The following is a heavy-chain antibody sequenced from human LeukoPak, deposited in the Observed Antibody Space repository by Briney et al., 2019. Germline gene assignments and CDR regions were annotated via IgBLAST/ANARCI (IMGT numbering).Heavy chain of an antibody. CDR2: ISGRSYSM. Sequence: GGSLRLSCAASGLTFSSYAMSWVRQAPGKGLEWVAYISGRSYSMYYADSVKGRFNISRDNSLNSLYLHMSSLRADDTAVYYCVRGKRRFDYWGQGTLVTVSS. J-gene: IGHJ4*02. CDR1: GLTFSSYA. V-gene: IGHV3-48*04. CDR3: VRGKRRFDY.